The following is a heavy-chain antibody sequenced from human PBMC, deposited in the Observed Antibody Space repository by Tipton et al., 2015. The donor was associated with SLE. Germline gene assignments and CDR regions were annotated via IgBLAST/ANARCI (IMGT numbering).Heavy chain of an antibody. CDR3: ARGGGSPSY. D-gene: IGHD2-15*01. CDR2: IYYSGST. J-gene: IGHJ4*02. V-gene: IGHV4-59*01. CDR1: GGSISRYY. Sequence: TLSLTCTVSGGSISRYYWSWIRQPPGKGLEWIAYIYYSGSTNYNPSLKSRVTISVDMSKNQFSLKLTSVTAADTAVYYCARGGGSPSYWGQGTLVTVSS.